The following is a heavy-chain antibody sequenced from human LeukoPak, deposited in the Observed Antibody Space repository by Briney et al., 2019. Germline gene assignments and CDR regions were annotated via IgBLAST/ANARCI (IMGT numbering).Heavy chain of an antibody. V-gene: IGHV3-33*01. Sequence: GGSLRLSCAASGFTFSSFGMHWVRQAPGKGLEWVAVIWYDGSNKYYADSVKGRFTISRDNSKNTLYLQMNSLRAEDTAVYYCARDRKGFSGYENYYYYGMDVWGQGTTVTVSS. D-gene: IGHD5-12*01. CDR2: IWYDGSNK. CDR1: GFTFSSFG. J-gene: IGHJ6*02. CDR3: ARDRKGFSGYENYYYYGMDV.